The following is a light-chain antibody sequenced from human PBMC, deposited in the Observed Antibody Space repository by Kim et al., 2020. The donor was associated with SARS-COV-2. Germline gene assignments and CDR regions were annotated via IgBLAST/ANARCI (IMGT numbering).Light chain of an antibody. Sequence: ASVGDRVTTTCRASQGISNYLAWYQQKPGKVPKLLIYAASTLQSGVPSRFSGSGSGTDFTLTISSLQPEDVATYYCQKYNSAPRTFGQGTKVDIK. CDR3: QKYNSAPRT. CDR2: AAS. J-gene: IGKJ1*01. V-gene: IGKV1-27*01. CDR1: QGISNY.